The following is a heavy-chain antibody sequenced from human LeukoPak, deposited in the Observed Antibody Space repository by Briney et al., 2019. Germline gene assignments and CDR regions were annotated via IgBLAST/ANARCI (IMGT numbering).Heavy chain of an antibody. J-gene: IGHJ4*02. CDR2: IKQDGSEK. CDR3: ARGYSGYEWDFDY. Sequence: GGSLRLSCAASGFTFSSYWMSWVRQAPGKGLEWVANIKQDGSEKYYVDSVKGQFTISRDNAKNSLYLQMNSLRAEDTAVYYCARGYSGYEWDFDYWGQGTLVTVSS. V-gene: IGHV3-7*01. D-gene: IGHD5-12*01. CDR1: GFTFSSYW.